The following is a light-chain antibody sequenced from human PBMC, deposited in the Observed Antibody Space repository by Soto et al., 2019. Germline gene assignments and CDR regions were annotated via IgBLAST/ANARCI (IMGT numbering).Light chain of an antibody. CDR3: QQYGSSRFT. J-gene: IGKJ3*01. CDR2: GAS. Sequence: EIVLTQSPVTLSLSPGERATLSCRASQSISSSYLAWYQQTPGQAPRLLIYGASSTATGIPARFSGSGSGTDFTLTISRLEPEDFAVYYCQQYGSSRFTFGHGTKVDIK. CDR1: QSISSSY. V-gene: IGKV3-20*01.